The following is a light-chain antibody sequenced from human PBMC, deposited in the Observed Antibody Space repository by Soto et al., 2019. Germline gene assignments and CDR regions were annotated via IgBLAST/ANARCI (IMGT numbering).Light chain of an antibody. CDR3: QSFDSSFIGLV. Sequence: QSVLTQPPSVTGAPGQRVTISCTGSNSNIGADYSVHWYQQFPETAPKLLIYDNTNRPSGVPDRFSGSKSGTSASLAITELQAEDEADYYCQSFDSSFIGLVFGGGTKLTVL. CDR2: DNT. CDR1: NSNIGADYS. J-gene: IGLJ2*01. V-gene: IGLV1-40*01.